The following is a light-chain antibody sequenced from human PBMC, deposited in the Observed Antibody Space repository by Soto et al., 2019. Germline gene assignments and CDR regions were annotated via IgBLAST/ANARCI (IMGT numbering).Light chain of an antibody. Sequence: EIVLTQSPATLSLSPGERATLSCGASQTVGSTYLAWFQQKPGLAPRPLFYGASSRATVIPHRFSGSGSGTDFTLTISRLEPEDFAVCYCQHCGKSAWTFGQGTKVEIK. CDR3: QHCGKSAWT. V-gene: IGKV3D-20*01. CDR1: QTVGSTY. J-gene: IGKJ1*01. CDR2: GAS.